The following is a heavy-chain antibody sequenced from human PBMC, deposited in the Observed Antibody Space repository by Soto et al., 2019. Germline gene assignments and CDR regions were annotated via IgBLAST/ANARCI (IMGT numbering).Heavy chain of an antibody. D-gene: IGHD3-3*01. CDR3: ARRCVTIIGGVHRYALDI. V-gene: IGHV3-48*01. CDR2: ISSSSSNK. Sequence: VQLVESGGGLVQPGGSLRLSCAASGFTFSSYSMNWVRQAPGKGLEWVSYISSSSSNKYYADSVKGRFTISRDKAKNSLNLKSNRLRAEDTDRYYGARRCVTIIGGVHRYALDIWGQGTMVTVSS. J-gene: IGHJ3*02. CDR1: GFTFSSYS.